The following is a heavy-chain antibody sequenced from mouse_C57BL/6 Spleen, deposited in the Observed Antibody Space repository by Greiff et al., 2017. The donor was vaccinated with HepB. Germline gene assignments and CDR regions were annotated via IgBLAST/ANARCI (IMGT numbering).Heavy chain of an antibody. CDR3: ARNGGDYFDY. CDR2: IYPSDSET. Sequence: QVQLQQPGAELVRPGSSVKLSCKASGYTFTSYWMDWVKQRPGQGLEWIGNIYPSDSETHYNQKFKDKATLTVDKSSSTAYMQLSSLTSEDSAVYYCARNGGDYFDYWGQGTTLTVSS. V-gene: IGHV1-61*01. CDR1: GYTFTSYW. J-gene: IGHJ2*01.